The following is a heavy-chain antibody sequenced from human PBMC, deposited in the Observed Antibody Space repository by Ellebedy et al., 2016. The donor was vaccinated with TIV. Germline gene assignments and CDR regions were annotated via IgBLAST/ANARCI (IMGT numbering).Heavy chain of an antibody. CDR3: ARAYCSSTSSICMDV. D-gene: IGHD2-2*01. Sequence: ASVKVSXXASGYTFTSYGISWVRQAPGQGLEWMGWISAYNGNTNYAQKLQGRVTMTTDTSTSTAYMELRSLRSDDTAVYYCARAYCSSTSSICMDVWGQGTTVTVSS. CDR2: ISAYNGNT. V-gene: IGHV1-18*01. CDR1: GYTFTSYG. J-gene: IGHJ6*02.